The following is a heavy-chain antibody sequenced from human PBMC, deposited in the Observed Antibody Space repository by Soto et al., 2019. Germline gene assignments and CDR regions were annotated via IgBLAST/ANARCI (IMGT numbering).Heavy chain of an antibody. J-gene: IGHJ5*02. CDR1: GLTFSSYA. CDR2: ISRSGGST. CDR3: ANNQGSGWSGFDP. D-gene: IGHD6-19*01. Sequence: EVQLLESGGGLVQPGGSLRLSCAASGLTFSSYAMSWVRRAPGKGLEWVSAISRSGGSTYYADSVKGRFTISRDNSKNTLYLQMNSLRAEDTAVYYCANNQGSGWSGFDPWGLGTLVTVSS. V-gene: IGHV3-23*01.